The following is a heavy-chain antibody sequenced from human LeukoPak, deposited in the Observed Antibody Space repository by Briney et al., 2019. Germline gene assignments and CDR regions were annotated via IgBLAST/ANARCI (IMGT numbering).Heavy chain of an antibody. D-gene: IGHD6-19*01. CDR1: GFTFSSYA. Sequence: PGGSLRLSCAASGFTFSSYAMSWVRQAPGKGLEWVSAISGSGGSTYYADSVKGRFPISRDNSKNTLYLQMNSLRAEDTAVYYCAKVLGVAVAGTVDYWGQGTLVTVSS. V-gene: IGHV3-23*01. CDR3: AKVLGVAVAGTVDY. J-gene: IGHJ4*02. CDR2: ISGSGGST.